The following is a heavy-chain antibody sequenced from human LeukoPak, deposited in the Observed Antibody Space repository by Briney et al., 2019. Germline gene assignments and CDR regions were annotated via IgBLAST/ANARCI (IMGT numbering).Heavy chain of an antibody. CDR2: ISSSSSYI. V-gene: IGHV3-21*04. Sequence: GGSLRLSCAASGFTFSSYSMNWVRQAPGKGLEWVSSISSSSSYIYYADSVKGRFTISRDNSKNTLYLQMSSLRAKDTAVYYCAREGSSSWDYYYYGMDVWGQGTTVTVSS. CDR1: GFTFSSYS. J-gene: IGHJ6*02. D-gene: IGHD6-13*01. CDR3: AREGSSSWDYYYYGMDV.